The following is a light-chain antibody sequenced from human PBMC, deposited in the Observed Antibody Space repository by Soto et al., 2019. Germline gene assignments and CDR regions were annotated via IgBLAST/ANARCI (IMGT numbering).Light chain of an antibody. CDR2: DAS. J-gene: IGKJ1*01. Sequence: ENVLTQSPATLSLSPGERATLSCRASQGVSSYLAWYQQKPGQAPRLLIYDASDRATGIPDRFSGSGSGTDFTLTISNLQPDDFATYYCQQYESHSPWTFGQGTKVDIK. CDR1: QGVSSY. V-gene: IGKV3-11*01. CDR3: QQYESHSPWT.